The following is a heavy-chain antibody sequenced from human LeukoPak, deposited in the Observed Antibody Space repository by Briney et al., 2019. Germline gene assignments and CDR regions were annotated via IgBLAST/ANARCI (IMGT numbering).Heavy chain of an antibody. D-gene: IGHD5-12*01. J-gene: IGHJ6*02. CDR1: EFLFDSYA. CDR2: IWCDGNNK. V-gene: IGHV3-33*01. Sequence: GGSLRLSCAASEFLFDSYAMHWVRQAPGKGLEWVAIIWCDGNNKYYTDSVRGRFTISRDNSKNTLYLEMNSLRREDTAVYYCARGMGSGYEYYYYSYGMDVWGQGTTVTVSS. CDR3: ARGMGSGYEYYYYSYGMDV.